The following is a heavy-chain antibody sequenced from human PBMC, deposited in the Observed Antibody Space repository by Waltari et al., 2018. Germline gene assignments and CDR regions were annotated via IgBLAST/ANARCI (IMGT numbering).Heavy chain of an antibody. CDR2: FGPIVGLV. J-gene: IGHJ4*02. Sequence: QVQLVQSGPEVKKPGSSVKVSCKGSGGIFSSQAINWGRQAPGQGLGGGGRFGPIVGLVNYARKVQGRVSITADKFTSIAYMELSGLRSEDTAVYYCARSGVAVAGSYFDYWGQGALVTVSS. D-gene: IGHD6-19*01. CDR1: GGIFSSQA. CDR3: ARSGVAVAGSYFDY. V-gene: IGHV1-69*04.